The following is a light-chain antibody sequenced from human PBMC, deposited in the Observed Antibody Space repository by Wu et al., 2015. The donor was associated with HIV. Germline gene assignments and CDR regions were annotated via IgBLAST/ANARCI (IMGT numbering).Light chain of an antibody. CDR1: QSVSSN. J-gene: IGKJ2*01. V-gene: IGKV3-15*01. CDR3: QQYVGSPYT. Sequence: EIVMTQSPATLSVSPGERATLSCRASQSVSSNLAWYQQKPGQAPRLLIYGASTRATGIPARFSGSGSGTDFTLTITRLEPEDFAVYYCQQYVGSPYTFGQGTNLEI. CDR2: GAS.